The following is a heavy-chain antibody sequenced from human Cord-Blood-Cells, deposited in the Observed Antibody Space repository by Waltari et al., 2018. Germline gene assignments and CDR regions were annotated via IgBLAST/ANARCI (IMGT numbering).Heavy chain of an antibody. Sequence: QVQLQQWGAGRLKPSETLSLTCAVYGGSFSVHSWSWTRPPPGKGLEWIGEINHSGSTNYNPSLKSRVTISVDTSKNQFSLKLSSVTAADTAVYYCARVVTRRVGGQNYFDLWGRGTLVTVSS. V-gene: IGHV4-34*01. D-gene: IGHD1-26*01. CDR1: GGSFSVHS. CDR3: ARVVTRRVGGQNYFDL. CDR2: INHSGST. J-gene: IGHJ2*01.